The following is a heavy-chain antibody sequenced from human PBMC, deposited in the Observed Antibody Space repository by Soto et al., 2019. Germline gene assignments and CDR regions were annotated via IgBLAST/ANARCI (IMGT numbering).Heavy chain of an antibody. V-gene: IGHV1-18*01. CDR3: ARGGYYDSSGARNYHYYGMDV. J-gene: IGHJ6*02. Sequence: ASVKISCKASGYTVTSSGITWVRQAPGQGLEWLGWISPYNDDTKYAQRLQGRVTMTTDTSTRTAYMDIRGLRSDDTAIYYCARGGYYDSSGARNYHYYGMDVWGQGTTVTVSS. D-gene: IGHD3-22*01. CDR2: ISPYNDDT. CDR1: GYTVTSSG.